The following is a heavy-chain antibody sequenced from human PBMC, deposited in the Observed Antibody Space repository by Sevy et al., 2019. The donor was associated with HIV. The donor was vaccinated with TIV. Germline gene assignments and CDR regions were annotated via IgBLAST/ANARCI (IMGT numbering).Heavy chain of an antibody. Sequence: SQTLSLTCAISGDSVSSNSAAWTWIRQSPSRGLEWLGRTSYRSKWYSDYADSVKRRLTITPDTSKNQISVQLHSVTPEDTAVYYYVRYRSGYYWYFDLWVRGTLVTVSS. D-gene: IGHD6-19*01. V-gene: IGHV6-1*01. CDR1: GDSVSSNSAA. CDR3: VRYRSGYYWYFDL. J-gene: IGHJ2*01. CDR2: TSYRSKWYS.